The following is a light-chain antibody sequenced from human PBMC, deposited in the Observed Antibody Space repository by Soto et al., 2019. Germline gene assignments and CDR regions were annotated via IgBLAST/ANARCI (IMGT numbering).Light chain of an antibody. CDR2: STS. V-gene: IGLV7-43*01. CDR1: TGAITRGYY. J-gene: IGLJ2*01. Sequence: QTVVTQEPSLTVSPGGTVTLTCASSTGAITRGYYPNWFQQKPGQAPRALISSTSNQHSWTPARFSGSLVGGKAALTVSGVQPDDEAEYYCLLYFVGDVLFGGGTKLTVL. CDR3: LLYFVGDVL.